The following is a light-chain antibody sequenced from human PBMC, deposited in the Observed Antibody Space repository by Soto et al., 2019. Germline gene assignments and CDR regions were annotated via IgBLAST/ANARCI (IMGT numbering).Light chain of an antibody. CDR3: VQVLQTVWT. J-gene: IGKJ1*01. CDR2: FGS. V-gene: IGKV2-28*01. CDR1: QSLLHSNGYTY. Sequence: DIVMTQSSLSLPVTPGEPASISCRSSQSLLHSNGYTYLDWYLQRPGQSLQLLIYFGSNRASGVPDRCSGSGSGTYFTLKISRVEAEDVGVYYCVQVLQTVWTFGQGTKVEI.